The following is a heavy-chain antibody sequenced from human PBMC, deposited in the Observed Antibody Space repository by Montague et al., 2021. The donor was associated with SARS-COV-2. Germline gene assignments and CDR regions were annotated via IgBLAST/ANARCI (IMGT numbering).Heavy chain of an antibody. CDR1: GGSFSGYY. D-gene: IGHD3-22*01. J-gene: IGHJ5*02. Sequence: SETLSLTCAVYGGSFSGYYWSWIRQPPGKGLEWIGEIKHSGSTNYNPSLKSRVTISVDTSKNQFSLKLSSVTAADTAVYYCARGEVGSSMIVVAVPGWLDPWGQGTLVTVSS. V-gene: IGHV4-34*01. CDR2: IKHSGST. CDR3: ARGEVGSSMIVVAVPGWLDP.